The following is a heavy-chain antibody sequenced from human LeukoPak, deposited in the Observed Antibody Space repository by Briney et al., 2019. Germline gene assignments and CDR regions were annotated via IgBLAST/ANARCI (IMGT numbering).Heavy chain of an antibody. CDR2: ISWNSGSI. CDR1: GFTFDDYA. V-gene: IGHV3-9*01. CDR3: AKATRLYGDYVYFQH. D-gene: IGHD4-17*01. Sequence: GGSLRLSCAASGFTFDDYAMHWVRQAPGKGLEWVSGISWNSGSIGYADSVKGQFTISRDNAKNSLYLQMNSLRAEDTALYYCAKATRLYGDYVYFQHWGQGTLVTVSS. J-gene: IGHJ1*01.